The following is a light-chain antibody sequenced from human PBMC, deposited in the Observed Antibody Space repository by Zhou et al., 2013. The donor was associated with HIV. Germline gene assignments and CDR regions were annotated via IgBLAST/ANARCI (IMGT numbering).Light chain of an antibody. V-gene: IGKV1-8*01. CDR3: QHYYDFPPT. CDR1: QGISSY. Sequence: AIRMTQSPSSLFASVGDRVTITCRASQGISSYLAWYQQKSGKAPELLIHSASTLQSGVPSRFSGSGSGTDFTLTISCLQADDFATYYCQHYYDFPPTFGP. J-gene: IGKJ3*01. CDR2: SAS.